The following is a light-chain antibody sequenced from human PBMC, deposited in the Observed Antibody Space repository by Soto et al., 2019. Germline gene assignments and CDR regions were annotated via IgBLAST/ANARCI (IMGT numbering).Light chain of an antibody. CDR1: SSDVGGYNY. CDR2: DVS. J-gene: IGLJ2*01. Sequence: QSALTQPASVSGSPGQSITISCTGTSSDVGGYNYVSWYQQHPGKAPKLMIYDVSNRPSGVSNRFSGSKSGNTASLTISGLQAEDEADYYCRSYTSSSVVFGGGTKLT. CDR3: RSYTSSSVV. V-gene: IGLV2-14*01.